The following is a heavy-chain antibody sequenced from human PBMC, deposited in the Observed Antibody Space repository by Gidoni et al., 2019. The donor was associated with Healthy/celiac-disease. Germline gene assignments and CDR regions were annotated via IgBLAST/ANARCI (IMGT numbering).Heavy chain of an antibody. CDR1: GGSISSYY. D-gene: IGHD6-19*01. J-gene: IGHJ3*02. CDR2: IYYSGST. Sequence: QVQLQESGPGLVKTSETLSLTCTVPGGSISSYYWSWIRQPPGKGLEWIGYIYYSGSTNYNPSLKSRVTISVDTSKNQFSLKLSSVTAADTAVYYCARDQAAGYSSEGAFDIWGQGTMVTVSS. CDR3: ARDQAAGYSSEGAFDI. V-gene: IGHV4-59*01.